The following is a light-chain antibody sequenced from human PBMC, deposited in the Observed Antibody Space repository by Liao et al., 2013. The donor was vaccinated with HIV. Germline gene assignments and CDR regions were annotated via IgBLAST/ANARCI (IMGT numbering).Light chain of an antibody. CDR3: QLWDSSSDHPYV. V-gene: IGLV3-21*01. CDR1: DIGSKS. CDR2: YDS. Sequence: SYELTQPPSVSVAPGKTARITCGGNDIGSKSVHWYQQKPGQAPVVVINYDSDRPSGIPERFSGSNSGNTATLTISRVEPGDEADYYCQLWDSSSDHPYVFGTGTQVTVL. J-gene: IGLJ1*01.